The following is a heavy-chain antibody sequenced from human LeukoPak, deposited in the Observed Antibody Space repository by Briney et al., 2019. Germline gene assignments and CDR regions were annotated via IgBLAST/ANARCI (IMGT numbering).Heavy chain of an antibody. Sequence: PPGGSLRLSCAASGFTLSNYAMSWVRQAPGKGLEWVSTIIVSGGTTYDADSVKGRFTNSRDNSKNTLYLQMNSLRAEDTAVYYCARDMVRDLTDAFDIWGQGTMVTVSS. CDR1: GFTLSNYA. CDR2: IIVSGGTT. J-gene: IGHJ3*02. V-gene: IGHV3-23*01. D-gene: IGHD3-10*01. CDR3: ARDMVRDLTDAFDI.